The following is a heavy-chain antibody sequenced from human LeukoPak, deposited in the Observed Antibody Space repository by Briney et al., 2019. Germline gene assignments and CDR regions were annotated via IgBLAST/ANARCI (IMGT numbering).Heavy chain of an antibody. CDR2: IIPIFGTA. V-gene: IGHV1-69*05. CDR1: GGTFSSYA. D-gene: IGHD6-6*01. CDR3: ARWASIAAREGWFDP. J-gene: IGHJ5*02. Sequence: SVKVSCKASGGTFSSYAISWVRQAPGQGLEWMGGIIPIFGTANYAQKFQGRVTITTDESTSTAYMELSSLRSEDTAVYYCARWASIAAREGWFDPWGQGTLVTVSS.